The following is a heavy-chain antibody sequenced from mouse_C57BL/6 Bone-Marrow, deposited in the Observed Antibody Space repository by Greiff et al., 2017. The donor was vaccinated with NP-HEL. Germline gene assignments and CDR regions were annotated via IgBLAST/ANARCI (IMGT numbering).Heavy chain of an antibody. J-gene: IGHJ2*01. Sequence: EVKLMESGGGLVQPKGSLKLSCAASGFTFTTYAMHWVRQAPGKGLEWVARIRRKSSNYATYYADSVKDRFTISRDDSQSMLYLQMNNLKTEDTAMYYCVRDTDYFDYWGQGTTLTVSS. CDR2: IRRKSSNYAT. CDR1: GFTFTTYA. CDR3: VRDTDYFDY. V-gene: IGHV10-3*01.